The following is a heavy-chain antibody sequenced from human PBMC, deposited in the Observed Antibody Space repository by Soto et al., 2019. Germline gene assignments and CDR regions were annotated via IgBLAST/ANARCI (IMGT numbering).Heavy chain of an antibody. J-gene: IGHJ3*02. CDR3: AKDPMRRQGDDTFDI. CDR2: ISGSGGST. CDR1: GFTFSNYA. Sequence: EVQLLESGGGLIQPWGSLRLSCAASGFTFSNYAMTWVRQAPGKGLEWVSAISGSGGSTYYADSVKGRFTISRDNSKNTLYLQMNSLRAEDTAVYYCAKDPMRRQGDDTFDIWGQGTMVTVSS. V-gene: IGHV3-23*01.